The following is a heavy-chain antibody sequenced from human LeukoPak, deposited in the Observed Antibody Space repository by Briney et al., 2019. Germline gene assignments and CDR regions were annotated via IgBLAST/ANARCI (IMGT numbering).Heavy chain of an antibody. CDR1: GGSFSGYY. V-gene: IGHV4-34*01. J-gene: IGHJ1*01. CDR2: INHSGST. CDR3: ARGMAYCGGDCPGYFQH. D-gene: IGHD2-21*02. Sequence: SETLSLTCAVYGGSFSGYYWSWIRQPPGKGLEWIGEINHSGSTNYNPSLKSRVTISVDTSKNQFSLKLSSMTAADTAVYYCARGMAYCGGDCPGYFQHWGQGTPVTVSS.